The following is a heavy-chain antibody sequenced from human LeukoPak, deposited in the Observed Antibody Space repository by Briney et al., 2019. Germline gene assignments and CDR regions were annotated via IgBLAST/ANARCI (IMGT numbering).Heavy chain of an antibody. CDR1: GGSISSGDYY. J-gene: IGHJ5*02. CDR3: ASHSHRTTGTMSNWFDP. CDR2: IYYSGST. D-gene: IGHD1-1*01. V-gene: IGHV4-61*08. Sequence: PSETLSLTCTVSGGSISSGDYYWSWIRQPPGKELEWIGYIYYSGSTNYNPSLKSRVTISVDTSKNQFSLKLSSVTAADTAVYYCASHSHRTTGTMSNWFDPWGQGTLVTVSS.